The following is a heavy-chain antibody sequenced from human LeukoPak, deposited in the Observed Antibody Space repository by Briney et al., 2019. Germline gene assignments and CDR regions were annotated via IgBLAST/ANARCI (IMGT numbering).Heavy chain of an antibody. CDR1: GFTFSSYG. CDR2: IWYDGSNK. V-gene: IGHV3-33*01. CDR3: ARADYYDSSGPFDP. J-gene: IGHJ5*02. D-gene: IGHD3-22*01. Sequence: GRSLRLSCAASGFTFSSYGMHWVRQAPGKGLEWVAAIWYDGSNKYYADSVKGRFTISRDNSKNTLYLQMNSLRAEDTAVYYCARADYYDSSGPFDPRGQGTLVTVSS.